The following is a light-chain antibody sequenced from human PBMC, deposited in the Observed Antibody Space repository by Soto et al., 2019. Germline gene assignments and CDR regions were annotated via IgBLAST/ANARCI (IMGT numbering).Light chain of an antibody. CDR3: QSYDSSLSAV. CDR1: SSNIGAGYD. CDR2: GNS. Sequence: QLVLTQPPSVSGARGQRVTISCTGSSSNIGAGYDVHWYQQLPGTAPKLLIYGNSNRPSGVPDRFSGSKSGTSASLAITGLQAEDEADYYCQSYDSSLSAVFGGGTKLTVL. J-gene: IGLJ2*01. V-gene: IGLV1-40*01.